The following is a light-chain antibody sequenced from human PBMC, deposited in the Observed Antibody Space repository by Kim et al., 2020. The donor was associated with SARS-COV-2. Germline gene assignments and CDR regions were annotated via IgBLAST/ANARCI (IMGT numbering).Light chain of an antibody. J-gene: IGLJ2*01. V-gene: IGLV2-8*01. Sequence: QSVTLSCNGSSSDICSYDYFSWYQQYPGKAHKLIIYDVTKRPSGVPDRFSGSKSANTASLTVSGLQSEDEADYYCSSYAGSNNGVFGGGTQLTVL. CDR2: DVT. CDR3: SSYAGSNNGV. CDR1: SSDICSYDY.